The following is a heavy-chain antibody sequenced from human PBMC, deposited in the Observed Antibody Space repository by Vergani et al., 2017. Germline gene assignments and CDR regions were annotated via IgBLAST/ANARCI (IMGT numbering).Heavy chain of an antibody. V-gene: IGHV1-18*01. CDR1: GYTFTSYG. D-gene: IGHD2-21*01. Sequence: QVQLVQSGAEVKKPGASVKVSCKASGYTFTSYGISWVRQAPGQGLEWMGWISAYNGNTNYAQKRQGRVTMSTDTSTSTAYMELRSLRSDDTAGYYCARHYSPPYYYYGMDVWGQGTTVTVSS. CDR3: ARHYSPPYYYYGMDV. CDR2: ISAYNGNT. J-gene: IGHJ6*02.